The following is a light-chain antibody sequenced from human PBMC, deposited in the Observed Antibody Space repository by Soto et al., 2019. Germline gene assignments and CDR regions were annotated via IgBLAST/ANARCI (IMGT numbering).Light chain of an antibody. J-gene: IGKJ1*01. Sequence: DIQMTQSPSSLSASVGDRVTITCRASQSISSYLNWYQQKPGKAPKLLIYDVSSLESGVPSRFSGSGSGTEFTLTISSLQPDDFSTYYCQQYSTNMWTFGQGTKVDIK. V-gene: IGKV1-5*01. CDR1: QSISSY. CDR3: QQYSTNMWT. CDR2: DVS.